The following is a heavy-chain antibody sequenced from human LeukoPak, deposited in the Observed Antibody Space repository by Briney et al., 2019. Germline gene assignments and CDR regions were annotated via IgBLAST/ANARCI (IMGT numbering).Heavy chain of an antibody. Sequence: GGSLRLSCAASGFTFSSYGMHWVRQAPGKGLEWVAFTRYDGSNKYYADSVKGRFTISRDNSKNTLYLQMNSLRAEDTAVYYCAKSRIQLWSYYYYYYMDVWGKRTTVTVSS. CDR2: TRYDGSNK. D-gene: IGHD5-18*01. J-gene: IGHJ6*03. CDR3: AKSRIQLWSYYYYYYMDV. CDR1: GFTFSSYG. V-gene: IGHV3-30*02.